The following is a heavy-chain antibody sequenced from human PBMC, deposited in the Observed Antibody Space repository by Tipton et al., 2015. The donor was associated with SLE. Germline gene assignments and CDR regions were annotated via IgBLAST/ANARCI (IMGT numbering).Heavy chain of an antibody. CDR2: IYDSGRA. J-gene: IGHJ3*02. CDR1: GEALSGYY. V-gene: IGHV4-59*01. D-gene: IGHD2-21*01. CDR3: ARAYSNAFDI. Sequence: GEALSGYYWNWIRQPPGKGLEWIGYIYDSGRANYNPSFKSRVTMSVDTSKNQFSLKLSSVTAGDTAVYFCARAYSNAFDIWGLGTLITVSS.